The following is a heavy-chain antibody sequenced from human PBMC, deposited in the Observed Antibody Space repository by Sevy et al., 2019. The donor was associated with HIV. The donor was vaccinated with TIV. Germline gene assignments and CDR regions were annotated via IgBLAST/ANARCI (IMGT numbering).Heavy chain of an antibody. D-gene: IGHD3-22*01. CDR3: ARAYDSSGYLDY. Sequence: GGSLRLSCAASGFTFSNYPMHWVRQAPGKGLEWVAVISYDGNIKYYADSVKGRFTISRDNSSNTLYLQMNSLRTEDTAVYYCARAYDSSGYLDYWGQGTLVTVSS. CDR1: GFTFSNYP. J-gene: IGHJ4*02. V-gene: IGHV3-30-3*01. CDR2: ISYDGNIK.